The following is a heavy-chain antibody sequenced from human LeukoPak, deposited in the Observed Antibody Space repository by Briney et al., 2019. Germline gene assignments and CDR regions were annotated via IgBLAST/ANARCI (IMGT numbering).Heavy chain of an antibody. Sequence: PGGSLRLSCSASGFTFSSYSMTWVRRAPGKGLEWVSYISSSSSTIHYADSVKGRFTISSDNAKNSLYLQMNSLRAEDTAVYYCARDEYYYDSSGYYRLDYWGQGTLVTVSS. D-gene: IGHD3-22*01. CDR1: GFTFSSYS. J-gene: IGHJ4*02. CDR3: ARDEYYYDSSGYYRLDY. CDR2: ISSSSSTI. V-gene: IGHV3-48*04.